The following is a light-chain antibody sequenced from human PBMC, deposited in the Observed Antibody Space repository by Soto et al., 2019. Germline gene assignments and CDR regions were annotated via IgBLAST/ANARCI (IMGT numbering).Light chain of an antibody. CDR3: QQAGT. V-gene: IGKV3-15*01. CDR2: GAS. J-gene: IGKJ3*01. Sequence: EIVMTQSPATLSVSPGERATLSCRASQSVSSNLAWYQQKPGQAPRLLIYGASTRATGIPARFSGSGSGTEFTLTISSLQSENFAVHRCQQAGTFGPGPKVDIK. CDR1: QSVSSN.